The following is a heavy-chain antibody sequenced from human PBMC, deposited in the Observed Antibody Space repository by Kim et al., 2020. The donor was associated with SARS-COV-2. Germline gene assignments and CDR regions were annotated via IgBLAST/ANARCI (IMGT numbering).Heavy chain of an antibody. CDR1: GGSISSSSYY. J-gene: IGHJ5*02. Sequence: SETLSLTCTVSGGSISSSSYYWGWIRQPPGKGLEWIGSIYYSGRTYYNPSLKIRVTISVDTSKNQFSLKLSSVTAADTAVYYCARQPTVIHYYGSGGWFDPWGQGTLVTVSS. V-gene: IGHV4-39*01. CDR2: IYYSGRT. D-gene: IGHD3-10*01. CDR3: ARQPTVIHYYGSGGWFDP.